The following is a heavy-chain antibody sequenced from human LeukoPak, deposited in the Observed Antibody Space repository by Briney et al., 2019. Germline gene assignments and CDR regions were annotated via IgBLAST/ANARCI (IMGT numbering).Heavy chain of an antibody. CDR2: VFYTGRT. Sequence: SETLSLTCSVSGGSMGSYFWSWIRKPPGKGLEWIGYVFYTGRTNYSASLKSRVTISVDTSKNQFSLKLTSVSAADTAVYYCARVRSSLTVDYWGQGTPVSVAP. CDR3: ARVRSSLTVDY. D-gene: IGHD6-6*01. J-gene: IGHJ4*02. V-gene: IGHV4-59*01. CDR1: GGSMGSYF.